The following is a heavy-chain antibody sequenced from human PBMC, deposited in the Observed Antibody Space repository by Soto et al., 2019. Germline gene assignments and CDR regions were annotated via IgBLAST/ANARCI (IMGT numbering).Heavy chain of an antibody. V-gene: IGHV1-8*01. Sequence: ATVKVSCKASGYTFTSYDINWVRQATGQGLEWMGWMNPNSGNTGYAQKFQGRVTMTRNTSISTAYMELSSLRSEDTAVYYCARGLEAPPSLSTYYYGSGSYIPNWGQGTLVTVSS. D-gene: IGHD3-10*01. CDR1: GYTFTSYD. J-gene: IGHJ4*02. CDR2: MNPNSGNT. CDR3: ARGLEAPPSLSTYYYGSGSYIPN.